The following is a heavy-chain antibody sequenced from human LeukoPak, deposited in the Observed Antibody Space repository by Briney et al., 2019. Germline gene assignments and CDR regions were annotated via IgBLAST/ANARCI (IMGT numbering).Heavy chain of an antibody. V-gene: IGHV3-30*18. CDR1: GFTFRTYG. Sequence: PGRSLRLSCAASGFTFRTYGMHWVRQAPGKGLEWVAVMSYDGSNKSYADSVKGRFTTSRDNSKNTLYLQMNSLRAEDTAVYYCAKGLFGELSPFFDYWGQGTLVTVSS. CDR3: AKGLFGELSPFFDY. CDR2: MSYDGSNK. J-gene: IGHJ4*02. D-gene: IGHD3-10*01.